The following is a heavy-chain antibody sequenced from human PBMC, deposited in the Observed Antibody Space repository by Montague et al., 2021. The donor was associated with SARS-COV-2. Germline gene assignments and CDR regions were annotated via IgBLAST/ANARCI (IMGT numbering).Heavy chain of an antibody. J-gene: IGHJ5*02. CDR1: GGSISSDNW. CDR3: ARRITMVRGVTKGNNWFDP. D-gene: IGHD3-10*01. V-gene: IGHV4-4*01. Sequence: ETLSLTCAVSGGSISSDNWWSWVRQSPGKGLEWIGEIFHSGSTNYNPSLKSRVTMSVDKSKNDFSLKLSPVTAADTAMYCCARRITMVRGVTKGNNWFDPWGRGILVTVSS. CDR2: IFHSGST.